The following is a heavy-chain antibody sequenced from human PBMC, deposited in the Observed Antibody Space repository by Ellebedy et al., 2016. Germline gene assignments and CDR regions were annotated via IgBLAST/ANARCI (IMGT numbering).Heavy chain of an antibody. CDR1: GGSISSGGYY. CDR2: IYYSGST. CDR3: ARLTGTTFAFDI. V-gene: IGHV4-31*03. D-gene: IGHD1-7*01. Sequence: SETLSLTCTVSGGSISSGGYYWSWIRQHPGKGLEWIGYIYYSGSTYYNPSLKSRVTISVDTSKNQFSLKLSSVTAADTAVYYCARLTGTTFAFDIWGQGTMVTVSS. J-gene: IGHJ3*02.